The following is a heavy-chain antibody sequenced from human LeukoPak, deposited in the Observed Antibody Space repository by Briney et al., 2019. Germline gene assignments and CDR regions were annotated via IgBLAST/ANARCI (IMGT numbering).Heavy chain of an antibody. V-gene: IGHV1-24*01. CDR2: FDPEDGET. J-gene: IGHJ4*02. CDR1: GYTPTELT. D-gene: IGHD4-17*01. Sequence: GASVKVSCKGSGYTPTELTMHSVRHTPRKRGEWMGGFDPEDGETIYAQNVQSRVTMTENTPTDTAYMELSSLRSEDTDVYYCATDSGLRTLDYWGQGTLVTVSS. CDR3: ATDSGLRTLDY.